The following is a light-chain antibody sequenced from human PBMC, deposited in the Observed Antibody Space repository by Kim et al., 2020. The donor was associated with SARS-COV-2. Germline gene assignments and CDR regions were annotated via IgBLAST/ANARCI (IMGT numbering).Light chain of an antibody. V-gene: IGLV1-44*01. J-gene: IGLJ3*02. CDR2: KNN. CDR1: RANLGTNS. CDR3: AGWDDSLNAEV. Sequence: GKRVSISCSGSRANLGTNSVHWYQQFPGTAPEVLIYKNNQRPSGVPDRFSGSKSGTSASLAISGLQSEDEGDYYCAGWDDSLNAEVFGGGTQLTVL.